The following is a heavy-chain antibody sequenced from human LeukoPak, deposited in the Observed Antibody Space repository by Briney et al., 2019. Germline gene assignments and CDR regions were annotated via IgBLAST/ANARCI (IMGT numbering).Heavy chain of an antibody. CDR2: IYYSGST. V-gene: IGHV4-59*08. Sequence: SETLSLTCTVSGGSISSYYWSWIRQPPGKGLEWIGYIYYSGSTNYNPSLKSRVSISIDTSKNQFSLKLGSVTAADTAVYYCARHLPAASYYYGMDVWGQGTTVTVSS. CDR1: GGSISSYY. D-gene: IGHD2-2*01. J-gene: IGHJ6*02. CDR3: ARHLPAASYYYGMDV.